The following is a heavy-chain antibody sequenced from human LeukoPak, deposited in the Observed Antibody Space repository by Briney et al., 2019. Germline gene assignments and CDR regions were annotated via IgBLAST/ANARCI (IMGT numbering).Heavy chain of an antibody. CDR2: ISHDGSNK. D-gene: IGHD3-3*01. J-gene: IGHJ4*02. Sequence: PGGSLRLSCAASGLTFSNAWMSWVRQAPGKGLEWVAIISHDGSNKYYADSVKGRFTISRDNSKNTLYLQMNSLGAEDTAVYYCAREESGISIFGVVIFWGQGTLVTVSS. CDR3: AREESGISIFGVVIF. V-gene: IGHV3-30-3*01. CDR1: GLTFSNAW.